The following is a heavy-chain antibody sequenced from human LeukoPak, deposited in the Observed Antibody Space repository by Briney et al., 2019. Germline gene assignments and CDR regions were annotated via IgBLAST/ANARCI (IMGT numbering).Heavy chain of an antibody. J-gene: IGHJ6*02. V-gene: IGHV3-53*01. D-gene: IGHD6-13*01. CDR2: IYSGGST. CDR1: GFTVSSNY. CDR3: ARDPYSSSWSYGMDV. Sequence: GGSLRLSCAASGFTVSSNYMSWVRQAPGKGLEWVSVIYSGGSTYYADSVKGRFTISRDNSKNTLYLHMNSLRAEDTAVYYCARDPYSSSWSYGMDVWGQGTTVTVSS.